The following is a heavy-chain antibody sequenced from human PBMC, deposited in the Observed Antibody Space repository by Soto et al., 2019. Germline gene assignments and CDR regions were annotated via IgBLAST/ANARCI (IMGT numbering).Heavy chain of an antibody. CDR3: ARDHSYDFWSGYNWFDP. CDR2: ISSSGSTI. D-gene: IGHD3-3*01. J-gene: IGHJ5*02. Sequence: LRLSCAASGFTFSDYYMSWIRQAPGKGLEWVSYISSSGSTIYYADSVKGRFTISRDNAKNSLYLQMNSLRAEDTAVYYCARDHSYDFWSGYNWFDPWGQGTLVTVS. V-gene: IGHV3-11*01. CDR1: GFTFSDYY.